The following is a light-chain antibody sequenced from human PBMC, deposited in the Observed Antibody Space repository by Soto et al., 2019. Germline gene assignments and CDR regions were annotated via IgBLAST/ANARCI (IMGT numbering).Light chain of an antibody. CDR1: QDISNY. CDR3: QQYDKLPPKELT. J-gene: IGKJ4*01. CDR2: DAS. Sequence: DIQMTPSPSSLSASVGDRVTITCQASQDISNYLNWYQQKPGKAPKLLIYDASNLETGVPSRFSGSGSGTDFTFTISSLQPEDIATYYCQQYDKLPPKELTFGGGTKVEIK. V-gene: IGKV1-33*01.